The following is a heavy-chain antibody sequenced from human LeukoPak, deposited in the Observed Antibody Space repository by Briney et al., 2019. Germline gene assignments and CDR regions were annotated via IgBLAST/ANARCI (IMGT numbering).Heavy chain of an antibody. CDR1: GFTFSSYS. D-gene: IGHD4-17*01. CDR3: ARDTRTTVTAAGYFDY. Sequence: GGSLRLSCAASGFTFSSYSMNWVRQAPGKGLEWVSSISSSSSYIYYADSVKGRFTISRDNAKNSLYLQVNSLRAEDTAVHYCARDTRTTVTAAGYFDYWGQGTLVTVSS. J-gene: IGHJ4*02. CDR2: ISSSSSYI. V-gene: IGHV3-21*01.